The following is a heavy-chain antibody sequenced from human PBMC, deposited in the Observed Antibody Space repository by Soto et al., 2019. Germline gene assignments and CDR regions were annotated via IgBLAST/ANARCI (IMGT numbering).Heavy chain of an antibody. V-gene: IGHV3-73*01. J-gene: IGHJ6*02. Sequence: EVQLVESGGGLVQPGGSLKLSCAASGFTFSGSAMHWVRQASGKGLEWVGRIRSKANSYATAYAASVKGRFTISRDDSKNTAYLQMNRLKTEDTAVYYCTRLASDRKYYYYGMDVWGQGTTVTVSS. CDR1: GFTFSGSA. CDR3: TRLASDRKYYYYGMDV. CDR2: IRSKANSYAT.